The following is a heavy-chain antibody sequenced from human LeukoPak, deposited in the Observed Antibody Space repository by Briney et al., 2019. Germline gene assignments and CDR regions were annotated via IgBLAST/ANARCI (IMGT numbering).Heavy chain of an antibody. Sequence: SETLSLTCTVSGGSISSYYWSWIRQPAGKGLEWIGHIYTSGSTNYHPSLKSRVTMSVDTSKNQFSLQLSSVTAADTAVYYCAKMGYSSGWYGMDWFDPWGQGTLVIVSS. V-gene: IGHV4-4*07. CDR2: IYTSGST. J-gene: IGHJ5*02. CDR1: GGSISSYY. D-gene: IGHD6-19*01. CDR3: AKMGYSSGWYGMDWFDP.